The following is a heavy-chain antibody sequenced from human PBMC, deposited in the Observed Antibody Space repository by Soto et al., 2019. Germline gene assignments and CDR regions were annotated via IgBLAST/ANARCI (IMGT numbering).Heavy chain of an antibody. J-gene: IGHJ4*02. D-gene: IGHD2-21*02. CDR2: VHYSGNA. V-gene: IGHV4-39*01. Sequence: QLQLQESGPGLVGPSETLSLSCTVSGGSINTYNLFWAWIRQPPGKGLEWIASVHYSGNAYYNPSPPXRXTXARDTSKNRVSLELRSVTAADTAVYYCARVNVTLDFWGQGTLVTVSS. CDR3: ARVNVTLDF. CDR1: GGSINTYNLF.